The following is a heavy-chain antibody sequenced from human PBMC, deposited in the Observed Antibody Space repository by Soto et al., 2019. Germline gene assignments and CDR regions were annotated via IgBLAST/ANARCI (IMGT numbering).Heavy chain of an antibody. D-gene: IGHD3-10*01. CDR1: GLTFRSHW. V-gene: IGHV3-7*02. J-gene: IGHJ4*02. CDR2: INQDGSDQ. Sequence: EVQLVESGGGQVQPGGSLRLSCAAYGLTFRSHWMTWVRQVPGKGLEWVANINQDGSDQYYVDSVKGRFTISRDNAKGSVYLQMNSLRAGDTALYYCATRPPYPTTYYGVFDYWGRGSLVTVSS. CDR3: ATRPPYPTTYYGVFDY.